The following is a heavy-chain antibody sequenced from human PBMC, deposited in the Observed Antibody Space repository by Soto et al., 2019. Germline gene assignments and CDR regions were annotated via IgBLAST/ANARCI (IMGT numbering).Heavy chain of an antibody. CDR2: INHSGST. CDR1: GGSFSGYY. D-gene: IGHD2-21*01. Sequence: SETLSLTCAVYGGSFSGYYWSWIRQPPGKGLESIGEINHSGSTNYNPSLKSRVTISVDTSKNQFSLKLSSVTAADTAVYYCAREASDYYYYYMDVWGKGTTVTVSS. V-gene: IGHV4-34*01. CDR3: AREASDYYYYYMDV. J-gene: IGHJ6*03.